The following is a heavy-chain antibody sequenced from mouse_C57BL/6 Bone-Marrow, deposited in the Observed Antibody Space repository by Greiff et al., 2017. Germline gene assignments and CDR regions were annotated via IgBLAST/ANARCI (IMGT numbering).Heavy chain of an antibody. D-gene: IGHD1-1*01. J-gene: IGHJ2*01. V-gene: IGHV6-3*01. CDR3: TGSSYYYGSSPFDY. Sequence: EVKLEESGGGLVQPGGSMKLSCVASGFTFSNYWMNWVRQSPEKGLEWVAQIRLKSDNYATHYAESVKGRFTISRDDSKSSVYLQMNNLRAEDTGIYYCTGSSYYYGSSPFDYWGQGTTRTVSS. CDR2: IRLKSDNYAT. CDR1: GFTFSNYW.